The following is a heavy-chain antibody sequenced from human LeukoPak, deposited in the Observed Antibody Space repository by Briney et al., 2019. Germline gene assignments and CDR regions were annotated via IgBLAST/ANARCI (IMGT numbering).Heavy chain of an antibody. CDR1: GFTFSSYV. D-gene: IGHD5-18*01. CDR2: ISYDGSNK. V-gene: IGHV3-30*18. CDR3: AKDRTSVHLWLSDLDY. J-gene: IGHJ4*02. Sequence: PGGSLRLSCAASGFTFSSYVMHWVRRAPGKGLEWVAIISYDGSNKYYADSVKGRFTISRDNSKNTLFLQMNSLRAEDTAVYYCAKDRTSVHLWLSDLDYWGQGTLVTVSS.